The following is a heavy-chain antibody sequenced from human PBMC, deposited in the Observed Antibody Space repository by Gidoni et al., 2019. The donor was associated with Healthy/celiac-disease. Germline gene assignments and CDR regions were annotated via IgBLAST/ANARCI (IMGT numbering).Heavy chain of an antibody. CDR1: GYTFTSYY. J-gene: IGHJ3*02. CDR2: INPSGGST. CDR3: ARDQVGATTRADAFDI. V-gene: IGHV1-46*01. D-gene: IGHD1-26*01. Sequence: QVQLVQSGAEVKKPGASVKVSCKASGYTFTSYYMHWVRQAPGQGLEWMGIINPSGGSTSYAQKFQGRVTMTRDTSTSTVYMELSSLRSEDTAVYYCARDQVGATTRADAFDIWGQGTMVTVSS.